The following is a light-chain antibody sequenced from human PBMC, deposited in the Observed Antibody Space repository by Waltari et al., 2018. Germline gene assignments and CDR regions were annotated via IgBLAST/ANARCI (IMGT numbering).Light chain of an antibody. J-gene: IGKJ2*01. CDR1: QSLTKRY. Sequence: VLTQSPDTLSLSPGERVTLSCRASQSLTKRYLAWYQQKPGQAPRLLISGASSRAAGIPDRFSGSGSGTDFTLTISRLEPEDSAVYYCQQYGSSILYTFGQGTKLEIK. V-gene: IGKV3-20*01. CDR3: QQYGSSILYT. CDR2: GAS.